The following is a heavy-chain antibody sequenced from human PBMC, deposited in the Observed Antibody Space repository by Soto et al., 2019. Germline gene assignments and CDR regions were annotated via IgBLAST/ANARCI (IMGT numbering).Heavy chain of an antibody. CDR1: GGTFSSYA. Sequence: QVQLVQSGAEVKKPGSSVKVSCKASGGTFSSYAISWVRQAPGQGLEWMGGIIPIFGTANYAQKFQGRVTITADESTSTAYMELSSLRSEDTAVYYCASGGGYCISTSCYHYYYGMDVWGQGTTVTVS. D-gene: IGHD2-2*01. CDR2: IIPIFGTA. CDR3: ASGGGYCISTSCYHYYYGMDV. J-gene: IGHJ6*02. V-gene: IGHV1-69*12.